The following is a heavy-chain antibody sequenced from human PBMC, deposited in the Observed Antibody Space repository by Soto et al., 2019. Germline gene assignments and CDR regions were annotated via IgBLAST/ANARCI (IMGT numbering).Heavy chain of an antibody. CDR2: VNPTGST. D-gene: IGHD6-19*01. CDR1: GGSFSSYY. V-gene: IGHV4-34*01. J-gene: IGHJ3*02. Sequence: SETLSLTCAVYGGSFSSYYWSWIRQSPGKGLEWIGEVNPTGSTKYNPSLKSRVTISVDTSKNQFSLNLNSVTAADTALYYCARSREQWLVDAFDIWGQGTMVTVSS. CDR3: ARSREQWLVDAFDI.